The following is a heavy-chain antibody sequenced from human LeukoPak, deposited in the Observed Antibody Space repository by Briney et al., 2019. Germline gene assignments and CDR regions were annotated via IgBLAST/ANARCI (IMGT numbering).Heavy chain of an antibody. J-gene: IGHJ4*02. D-gene: IGHD1-1*01. CDR1: GGSISSYY. Sequence: SETLSLTCTVSGGSISSYYLTWIRQPPGKGLEWIGYVYYSGSTNYNPSLKSRVTISVDTSKNQFSLKLSSVTAADTAVYYCARGKAYPNDEIFDYWGQGTLVTVSS. CDR3: ARGKAYPNDEIFDY. V-gene: IGHV4-59*01. CDR2: VYYSGST.